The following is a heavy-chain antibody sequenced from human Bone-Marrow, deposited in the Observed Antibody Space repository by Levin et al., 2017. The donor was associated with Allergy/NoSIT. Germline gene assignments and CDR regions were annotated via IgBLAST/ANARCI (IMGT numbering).Heavy chain of an antibody. CDR3: AREPKSDEMENNWFDP. J-gene: IGHJ5*02. CDR2: IWYDGTEK. D-gene: IGHD1-1*01. Sequence: PGGSLRLSCAASGFTFSTYGMHWVRQAPGKGLEWVAVIWYDGTEKYYVDSVKGRFTISRDNSETKVYLQMNSLRAEDTAVYYCAREPKSDEMENNWFDPWGQGTLVTVAS. V-gene: IGHV3-33*01. CDR1: GFTFSTYG.